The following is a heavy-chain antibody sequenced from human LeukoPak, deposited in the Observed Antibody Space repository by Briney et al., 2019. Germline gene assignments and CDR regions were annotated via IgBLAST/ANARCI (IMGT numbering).Heavy chain of an antibody. Sequence: SETLSLTCTVSGGSISSGGYYWSWIRQHPGKGLEWIGYIYYSGSTYYNPSLKSRVTISVDTSKNQFSLKLSSVTAADTAVYYCATGPPIQRSLPLAFDIWGQGTMVTVSS. CDR2: IYYSGST. CDR1: GGSISSGGYY. CDR3: ATGPPIQRSLPLAFDI. V-gene: IGHV4-31*03. J-gene: IGHJ3*02.